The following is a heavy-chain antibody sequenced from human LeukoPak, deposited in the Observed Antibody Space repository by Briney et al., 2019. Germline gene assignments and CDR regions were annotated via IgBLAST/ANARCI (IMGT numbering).Heavy chain of an antibody. CDR1: GRSITTPH. V-gene: IGHV4-59*11. CDR2: VFAIART. D-gene: IGHD5-18*01. CDR3: TTIKRGDIFGYFDF. J-gene: IGHJ4*02. Sequence: SETLSLTCTVSGRSITTPHWNWIRQTPRKELDWVGYVFAIARTKVNPPLTIRVTLSTDTSKNQWSLRLGSVTAADTAVYYCTTIKRGDIFGYFDFWGQGILVTVSS.